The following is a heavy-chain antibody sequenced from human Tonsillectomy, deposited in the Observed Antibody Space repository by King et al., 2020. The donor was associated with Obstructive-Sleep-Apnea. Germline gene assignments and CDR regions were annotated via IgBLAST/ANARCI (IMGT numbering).Heavy chain of an antibody. D-gene: IGHD3-22*01. CDR1: GYSFTSHW. V-gene: IGHV5-51*01. CDR3: ARLPIYARSAYYYGPAPFDYYFDY. CDR2: SYAGDSDT. Sequence: VQLVQSGAEVKKPGESLKISCKGSGYSFTSHWIGWVRQMPGKGLEWMGSSYAGDSDTRYSPSFQGQVTLSVDKAMSNAHLQWSSLKAPDTAMYYCARLPIYARSAYYYGPAPFDYYFDYWGQGTLVTVSS. J-gene: IGHJ4*02.